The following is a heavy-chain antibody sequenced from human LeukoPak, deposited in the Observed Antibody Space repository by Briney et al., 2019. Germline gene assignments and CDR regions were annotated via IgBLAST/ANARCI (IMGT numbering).Heavy chain of an antibody. V-gene: IGHV3-21*01. CDR2: ISSGGTYI. D-gene: IGHD5-12*01. Sequence: GGSLRPSCAGSGFTFSSYSMNWVRQAPGKGLEWVSSISSGGTYIYYADSVKGRFTISRDNTKNSLYLQMNSLRAEDTAVYYCARDRSGYSGYECQAYWGQGTLVTVSS. J-gene: IGHJ4*02. CDR3: ARDRSGYSGYECQAY. CDR1: GFTFSSYS.